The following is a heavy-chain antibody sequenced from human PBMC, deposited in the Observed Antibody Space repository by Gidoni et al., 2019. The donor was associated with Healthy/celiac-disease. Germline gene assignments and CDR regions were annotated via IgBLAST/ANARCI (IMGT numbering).Heavy chain of an antibody. CDR1: GFTFSSYW. J-gene: IGHJ6*02. D-gene: IGHD2-2*01. Sequence: EVQLVESGAGLVQPGGSLRLSCAASGFTFSSYWMSWVRQAPGKGLEWVANIKQDGSEKYYVDSVKGRFTISRDNAKNSLYLQMNSLRAEDTAVYYCAREAVVVPAAMKGYYYYGMDVWGQGTTVTVSS. CDR3: AREAVVVPAAMKGYYYYGMDV. V-gene: IGHV3-7*01. CDR2: IKQDGSEK.